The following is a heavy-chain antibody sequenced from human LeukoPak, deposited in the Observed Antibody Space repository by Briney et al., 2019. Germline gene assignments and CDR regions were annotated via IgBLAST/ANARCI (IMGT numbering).Heavy chain of an antibody. CDR1: GYTFTSYA. CDR3: ARSNYGSGRPFDY. D-gene: IGHD3-10*01. J-gene: IGHJ4*02. CDR2: INAGNGNT. Sequence: GASVKVSCKASGYTFTSYAMHWVRQAPGQRLEGRGWINAGNGNTKYSQKFQGRVTITRDTSASTAYMELSSLRSEDTAVYYCARSNYGSGRPFDYWGQGTLVTVSS. V-gene: IGHV1-3*01.